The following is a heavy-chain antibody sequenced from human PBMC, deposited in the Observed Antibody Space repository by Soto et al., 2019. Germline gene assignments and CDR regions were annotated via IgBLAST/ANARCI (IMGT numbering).Heavy chain of an antibody. Sequence: GGSLRLSCAASGFTFSSYGMHWVRQAPGKGLEWVAVIWYDGSNKYYADSVKGRFTISRDNSKNTLYLQMNSLRAEDTAVYYCARAAYNSYFDYWGQGTLVTVSS. CDR1: GFTFSSYG. CDR3: ARAAYNSYFDY. V-gene: IGHV3-33*01. D-gene: IGHD3-22*01. CDR2: IWYDGSNK. J-gene: IGHJ4*02.